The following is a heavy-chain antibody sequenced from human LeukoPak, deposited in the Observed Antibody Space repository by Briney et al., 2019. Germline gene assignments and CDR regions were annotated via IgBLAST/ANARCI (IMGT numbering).Heavy chain of an antibody. CDR2: IWYDGSNK. J-gene: IGHJ4*02. CDR1: GFTFSSYG. CDR3: ARDRRYCSGGSCLYYFDY. Sequence: GGSLRLSCAASGFTFSSYGMHWARQAPGKGLEWVAVIWYDGSNKYYADSVKGRFTISRDNSKNTLYLQMNSLRAEDTAVYYCARDRRYCSGGSCLYYFDYWGQGTLVTVSS. D-gene: IGHD2-15*01. V-gene: IGHV3-33*01.